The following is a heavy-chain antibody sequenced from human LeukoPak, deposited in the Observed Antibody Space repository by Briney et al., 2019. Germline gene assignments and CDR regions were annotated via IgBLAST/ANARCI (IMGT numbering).Heavy chain of an antibody. CDR3: ARDRDGSYPLDI. CDR2: IVPLLGTV. CDR1: GGTFSDYA. V-gene: IGHV1-69*04. J-gene: IGHJ4*02. Sequence: SVKVSCKASGGTFSDYAITWVRQAPGQRPEWMGRIVPLLGTVNYAQQFRGRITITADRPTTTVSLELNSLRFEDTAMYYCARDRDGSYPLDIWGRGTLVTVSS. D-gene: IGHD1-26*01.